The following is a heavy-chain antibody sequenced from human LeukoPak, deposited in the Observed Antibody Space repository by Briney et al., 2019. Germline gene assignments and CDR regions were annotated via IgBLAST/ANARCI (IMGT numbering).Heavy chain of an antibody. Sequence: GSLRLSCAASGFTFSSYEMNWVRQAPGQGLEWVSYISISGSTRYYADSVKGRFTISRDDAKNSLYVQMNSLRVEDTAVYYCAREGRTLTGYPFDYWVQGTLVTVSS. J-gene: IGHJ4*02. CDR3: AREGRTLTGYPFDY. D-gene: IGHD3-9*01. CDR2: ISISGSTR. CDR1: GFTFSSYE. V-gene: IGHV3-48*03.